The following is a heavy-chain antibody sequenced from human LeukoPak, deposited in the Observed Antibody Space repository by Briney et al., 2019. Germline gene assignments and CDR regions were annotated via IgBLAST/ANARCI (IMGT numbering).Heavy chain of an antibody. CDR2: IYSGGST. Sequence: PGGSLRLSCAASGFTVSSNYMSWVRQAPGKGLEWVSVIYSGGSTYYADSVKGRFTISRDNSKNTLYLQMNSLRAEDTAVYYCAGDSVDTAMGYDYWGQGTLVTVSS. J-gene: IGHJ4*02. V-gene: IGHV3-53*01. CDR3: AGDSVDTAMGYDY. D-gene: IGHD5-18*01. CDR1: GFTVSSNY.